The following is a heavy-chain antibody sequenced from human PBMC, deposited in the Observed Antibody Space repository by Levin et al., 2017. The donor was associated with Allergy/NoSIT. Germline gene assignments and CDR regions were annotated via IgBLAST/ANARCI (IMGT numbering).Heavy chain of an antibody. D-gene: IGHD6-19*01. Sequence: GGSLRLSCAASGFTFSSYGMHWVRQAPGKGLEWVAVIWYDGSNKYYADSVKGRFTISRDNSKNTLYLQMNSLRAEDTAVYYCARGGQWLPSPHGMDVWGQGTTVTVSS. CDR2: IWYDGSNK. J-gene: IGHJ6*02. CDR3: ARGGQWLPSPHGMDV. V-gene: IGHV3-33*01. CDR1: GFTFSSYG.